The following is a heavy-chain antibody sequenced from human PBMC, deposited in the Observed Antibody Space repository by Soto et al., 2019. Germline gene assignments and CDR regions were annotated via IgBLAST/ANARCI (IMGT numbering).Heavy chain of an antibody. J-gene: IGHJ6*03. V-gene: IGHV3-66*01. CDR3: ASGPASYYYYMDV. Sequence: GGSLRLSCAASGFTVSSNYMSWVRQAPGKGLEWVSVIYSGGSTYYADSVKGRFTISRDNSKNTLYLQMNSLRAEDTAVYYCASGPASYYYYMDVWGKGTAVTVSS. CDR2: IYSGGST. CDR1: GFTVSSNY.